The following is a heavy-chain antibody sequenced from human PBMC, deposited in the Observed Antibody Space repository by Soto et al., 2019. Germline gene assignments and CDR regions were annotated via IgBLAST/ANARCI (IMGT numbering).Heavy chain of an antibody. Sequence: GGSLRLSCAASGFTFSSYAMSWVRQAPGKGLEWVSAISGSGGSTYYADSVKGRFTISRDNSKNTLYLQMNSLRAEDTAVYYCAHSPIVVVIYLFDYWGQGTLGTVSS. V-gene: IGHV3-23*01. CDR3: AHSPIVVVIYLFDY. CDR2: ISGSGGST. J-gene: IGHJ4*02. D-gene: IGHD3-22*01. CDR1: GFTFSSYA.